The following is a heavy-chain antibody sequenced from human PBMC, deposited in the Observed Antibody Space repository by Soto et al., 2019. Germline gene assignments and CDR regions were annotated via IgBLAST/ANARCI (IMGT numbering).Heavy chain of an antibody. CDR1: GFTVSSNY. D-gene: IGHD6-13*01. CDR2: IYSGGST. CDR3: ARDLIAAAPGYYYGMDV. J-gene: IGHJ6*02. V-gene: IGHV3-53*01. Sequence: GGSLRLSCAASGFTVSSNYMSWVRQAPGKGLEWVSVIYSGGSTYYADSVKGRFTISRDNSKNTLYLQMNSLRAEDTAVYYCARDLIAAAPGYYYGMDVWGQGTTVTV.